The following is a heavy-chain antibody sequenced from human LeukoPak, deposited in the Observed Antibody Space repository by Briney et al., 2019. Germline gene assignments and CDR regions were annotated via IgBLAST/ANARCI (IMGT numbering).Heavy chain of an antibody. CDR2: IKQDGSEE. Sequence: GGSLRLSRAASGFTFSSYWMSWVRQAPGKGLEWVANIKQDGSEEYYVDSVKGRFTISRDNAKNSLYLQMNSLRAEDTAVYYCARDDVLRYFDWLSQPQYYFDYWGQGTLVTVSS. CDR3: ARDDVLRYFDWLSQPQYYFDY. J-gene: IGHJ4*02. V-gene: IGHV3-7*01. CDR1: GFTFSSYW. D-gene: IGHD3-9*01.